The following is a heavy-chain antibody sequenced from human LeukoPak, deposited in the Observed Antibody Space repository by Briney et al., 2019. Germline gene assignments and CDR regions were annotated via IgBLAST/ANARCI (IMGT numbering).Heavy chain of an antibody. CDR3: ATFRDY. D-gene: IGHD3-10*01. J-gene: IGHJ4*02. CDR1: GFTFTDYY. V-gene: IGHV3-11*06. Sequence: GGSLRLSCAASGFTFTDYYMSWIRQAPGEGLQWVSYITGSSSYTNYADSVKGRFTISRDNAKDSLYLQMNSLRDEDTAVYYCATFRDYWGQGTLVTVSS. CDR2: ITGSSSYT.